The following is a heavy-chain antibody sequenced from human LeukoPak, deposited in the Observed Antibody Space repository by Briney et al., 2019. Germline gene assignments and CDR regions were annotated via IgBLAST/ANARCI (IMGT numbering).Heavy chain of an antibody. V-gene: IGHV3-30*01. CDR2: ISYDGSNK. CDR1: GFTFSSYA. D-gene: IGHD3-10*01. Sequence: GGSLRLSCAASGFTFSSYAMHWVRQAPGKGLEWVAVISYDGSNKYYADSVKGRFTISRDNSKNTLYLQMNSLRAEDTAVYYCARVSRPYYGPGSSFDYWGQGTLVTVSS. CDR3: ARVSRPYYGPGSSFDY. J-gene: IGHJ4*02.